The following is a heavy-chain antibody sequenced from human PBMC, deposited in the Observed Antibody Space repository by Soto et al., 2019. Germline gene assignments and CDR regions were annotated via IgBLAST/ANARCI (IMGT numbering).Heavy chain of an antibody. V-gene: IGHV4-59*01. CDR2: IYYSGST. CDR1: GGSISGYY. D-gene: IGHD2-8*01. CDR3: AREEVSMLRGGSGWFDP. J-gene: IGHJ5*02. Sequence: SETLSLTCSVSGGSISGYYWAWIRQPPGKGLEWIGYIYYSGSTKYNPSLKSRITISVDTSKKQLSLKLSSVTAADTAVYYCAREEVSMLRGGSGWFDPWGQGNLVTVSS.